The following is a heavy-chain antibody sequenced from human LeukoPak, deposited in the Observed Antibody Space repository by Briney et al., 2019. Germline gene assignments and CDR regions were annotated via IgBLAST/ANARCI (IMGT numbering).Heavy chain of an antibody. CDR2: INHSGST. J-gene: IGHJ4*02. CDR1: GGSFSGYY. CDR3: ARCGHYYDSSGYYLDY. D-gene: IGHD3-22*01. Sequence: SETLSLTCAVYGGSFSGYYWSWIRQPPGKGLEWIGEINHSGSTNYNPSLKSRVTISVDTSKNQFSLKLSSVTAADTAVYYCARCGHYYDSSGYYLDYWGQGTLVTVSS. V-gene: IGHV4-34*01.